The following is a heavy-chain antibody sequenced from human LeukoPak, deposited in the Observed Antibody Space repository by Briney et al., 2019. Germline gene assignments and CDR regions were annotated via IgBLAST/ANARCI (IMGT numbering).Heavy chain of an antibody. Sequence: PSETLSLTCTVSGGSISSSSYYWGWIRQPPGKGLEWIGSIYYSGSTSYNPSLKSRVTISVDTSKNQFSLKLTPVTAADTALYYCARHGHHGDHDYWGPETRVTVSS. CDR3: ARHGHHGDHDY. CDR2: IYYSGST. D-gene: IGHD2-21*02. J-gene: IGHJ4*02. V-gene: IGHV4-39*01. CDR1: GGSISSSSYY.